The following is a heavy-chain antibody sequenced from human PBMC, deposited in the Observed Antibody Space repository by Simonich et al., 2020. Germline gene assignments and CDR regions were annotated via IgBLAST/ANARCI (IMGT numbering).Heavy chain of an antibody. CDR2: IYYSGST. D-gene: IGHD7-27*01. V-gene: IGHV4-59*12. CDR1: GGSISSYY. CDR3: ARARTGDYYYYMDV. J-gene: IGHJ6*03. Sequence: QVQLQESGPGLVKPSETLSLTCTVSGGSISSYYWSWIRQPPGKGLEWIGYIYYSGSTNYNPSPKSRVTISVDTSKNQFSLKLSSVTAADTAVYYCARARTGDYYYYMDVWGKGTTVTVSS.